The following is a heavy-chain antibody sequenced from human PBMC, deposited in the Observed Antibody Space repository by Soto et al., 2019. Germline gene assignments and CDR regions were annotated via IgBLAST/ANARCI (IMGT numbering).Heavy chain of an antibody. V-gene: IGHV4-59*07. Sequence: SDTLSLTCSVISYSIISYYWSWILQAPVMGLYWIGYFYSSGSTIYNPSLQSRVTISLDTSKYQFSLKLSSVTAAVTSVYYCARGYNDFWSGYFPWFDPWGQGTLVTVS. CDR1: SYSIISYY. D-gene: IGHD3-3*01. CDR3: ARGYNDFWSGYFPWFDP. CDR2: FYSSGST. J-gene: IGHJ5*02.